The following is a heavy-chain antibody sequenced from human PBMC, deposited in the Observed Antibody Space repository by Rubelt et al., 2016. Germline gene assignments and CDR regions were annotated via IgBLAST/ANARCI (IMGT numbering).Heavy chain of an antibody. D-gene: IGHD3-10*01. J-gene: IGHJ4*02. CDR1: GYSFSTSD. Sequence: QVQLVQSGAEVKKPGASVKVSCKASGYSFSTSDINWVRQGTGQGLEWMGWMNPNTGNTGYAQKFQGRVTMTSNISRSTAYLYLSSLRSEDTAVYYCARGVIWGQGTLVAVSS. CDR2: MNPNTGNT. CDR3: ARGVI. V-gene: IGHV1-8*01.